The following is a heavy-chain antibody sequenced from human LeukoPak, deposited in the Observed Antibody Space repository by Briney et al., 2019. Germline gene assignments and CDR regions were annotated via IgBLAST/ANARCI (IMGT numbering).Heavy chain of an antibody. D-gene: IGHD2-2*01. V-gene: IGHV3-7*01. Sequence: PGGSLRLSCAASGFTFSSYWMSWVRLAPGKGLEWVANIKQDGSEKYYVDSVKGRFTISRDNAKNSLYLQMNSLRAEDTAAYYCARGYQLLPYYMDVWGKGTTVTVSS. CDR1: GFTFSSYW. CDR3: ARGYQLLPYYMDV. J-gene: IGHJ6*03. CDR2: IKQDGSEK.